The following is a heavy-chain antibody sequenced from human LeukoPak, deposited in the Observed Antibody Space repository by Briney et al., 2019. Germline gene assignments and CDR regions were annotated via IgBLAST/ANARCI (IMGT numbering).Heavy chain of an antibody. V-gene: IGHV3-30*04. CDR2: ISYDGSNK. D-gene: IGHD3-10*01. Sequence: GGSLRLSCAASGFTFSSYAMHWVRQAPGKGLEWVTVISYDGSNKYFADSVKGRFTISRDNSKNTLYLQMNSLRAEDTAVYYCARDGSLGELWFGELLSVDPWGQGTLVTVSS. CDR3: ARDGSLGELWFGELLSVDP. CDR1: GFTFSSYA. J-gene: IGHJ5*02.